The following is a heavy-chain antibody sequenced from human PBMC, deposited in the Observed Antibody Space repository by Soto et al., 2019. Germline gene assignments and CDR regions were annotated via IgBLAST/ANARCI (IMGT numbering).Heavy chain of an antibody. J-gene: IGHJ4*02. CDR1: GGSIRGYY. Sequence: SETLSLTCAVSGGSIRGYYWTWIRQPPGKGLEWIGYTYYRGTTKYNPSLNSRVTISADTSQNQISLQLSSVTAADTAVYYCAREVASYGSTYFDYWGQGALVTVSS. V-gene: IGHV4-59*01. D-gene: IGHD3-16*01. CDR3: AREVASYGSTYFDY. CDR2: TYYRGTT.